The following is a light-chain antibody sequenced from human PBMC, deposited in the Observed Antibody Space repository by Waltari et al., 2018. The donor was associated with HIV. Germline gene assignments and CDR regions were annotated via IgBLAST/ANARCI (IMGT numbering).Light chain of an antibody. J-gene: IGLJ2*01. V-gene: IGLV1-47*01. CDR3: AAWDVSLRGLV. CDR2: KDN. Sequence: QAALTQPPSASGTPGQRVTISCSGGSANIGRNSVSWFQQVPGTAPKPLIYKDNPRPSGVPDRFSASKSGTSASLAISGLRSEDEAEYYCAAWDVSLRGLVFGGGTKLTVL. CDR1: SANIGRNS.